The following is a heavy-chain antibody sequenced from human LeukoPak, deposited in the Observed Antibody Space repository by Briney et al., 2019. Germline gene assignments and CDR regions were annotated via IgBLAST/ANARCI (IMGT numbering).Heavy chain of an antibody. D-gene: IGHD6-13*01. J-gene: IGHJ5*02. CDR1: GGSISSYY. CDR2: IYYSGST. V-gene: IGHV4-59*01. CDR3: ARAGSSWYELINWFDP. Sequence: PSETLSLTCTVSGGSISSYYWSWIRQPPGKGLEWIGYIYYSGSTNYNPSLKSRVTISVDTSKNQFSLKLSSVTAADTAVYYCARAGSSWYELINWFDPWGQGTLVTVSS.